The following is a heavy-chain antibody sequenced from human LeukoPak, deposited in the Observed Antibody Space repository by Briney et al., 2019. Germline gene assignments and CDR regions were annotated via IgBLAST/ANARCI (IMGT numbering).Heavy chain of an antibody. CDR2: IFYTGNT. D-gene: IGHD3-3*01. J-gene: IGHJ4*02. CDR1: GGSISSSNYY. Sequence: SETLSLTCTVSGGSISSSNYYWGWIRQPPGKGLEWIGSIFYTGNTYDNPSLKSRVIMSVDTSKNQFSLKLSSVTAADTAMYYCARLGPYYDFWSGYLPIGYWGQGTLVTVSS. CDR3: ARLGPYYDFWSGYLPIGY. V-gene: IGHV4-39*01.